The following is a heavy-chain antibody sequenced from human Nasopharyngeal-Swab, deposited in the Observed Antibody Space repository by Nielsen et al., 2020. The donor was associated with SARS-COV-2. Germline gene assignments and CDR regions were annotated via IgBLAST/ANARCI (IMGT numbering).Heavy chain of an antibody. D-gene: IGHD3-22*01. Sequence: GGSLRLSCKGSGYRFISYWIGWVRQMPGKGLEWMGIIYPGDSDTRYSPSFQGQVTISADKSINTAYLQWSSLKASGTAMYYCARTAIEGGYYRGDAFDIWGQGTMVTVSS. CDR2: IYPGDSDT. V-gene: IGHV5-51*01. J-gene: IGHJ3*02. CDR1: GYRFISYW. CDR3: ARTAIEGGYYRGDAFDI.